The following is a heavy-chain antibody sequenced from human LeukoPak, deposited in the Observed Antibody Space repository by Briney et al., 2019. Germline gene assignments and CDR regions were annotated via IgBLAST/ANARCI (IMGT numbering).Heavy chain of an antibody. V-gene: IGHV3-33*01. CDR3: ARGWRELNY. Sequence: PGRSLRLSCAASGFTFITSGMHWVRQAPGKGLEWVAVIWYDGSNKYYADSVKGRFTISRDNSKNTLYLQMNSLRAEDAAVYYCARGWRELNYWGQGTLVTVSS. CDR2: IWYDGSNK. J-gene: IGHJ4*02. CDR1: GFTFITSG. D-gene: IGHD1-26*01.